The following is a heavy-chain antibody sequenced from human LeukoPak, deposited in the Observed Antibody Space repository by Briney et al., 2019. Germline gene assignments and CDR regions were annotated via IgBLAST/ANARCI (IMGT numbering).Heavy chain of an antibody. CDR1: GGSISSYY. J-gene: IGHJ5*02. CDR3: ARVATYYGSGSYYPQKLWFDP. CDR2: TYYSGST. D-gene: IGHD3-10*01. V-gene: IGHV4-59*01. Sequence: SETLSLTCTVSGGSISSYYWSWIRQPPGKGLEWIGYTYYSGSTNYNPSLKSRVTISVDTSNNQFSLKLSSVTAADTAVYYCARVATYYGSGSYYPQKLWFDPWGQGTLVTVSS.